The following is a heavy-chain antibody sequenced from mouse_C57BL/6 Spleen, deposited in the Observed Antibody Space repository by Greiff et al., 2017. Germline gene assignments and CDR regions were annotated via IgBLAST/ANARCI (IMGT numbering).Heavy chain of an antibody. V-gene: IGHV2-5*01. CDR2: IWRGGST. CDR1: GFSLTSYG. Sequence: VQGVESGPGLVQPSQSLSITCTVSGFSLTSYGVHWVRQSPGKGLEWLGVIWRGGSTDYNAAFMSRLSITKDNSKSQVFFKRNSLQADDTARYYCAKAFTTVVGDWYFDVWGTGTTVTVSS. J-gene: IGHJ1*03. CDR3: AKAFTTVVGDWYFDV. D-gene: IGHD1-1*01.